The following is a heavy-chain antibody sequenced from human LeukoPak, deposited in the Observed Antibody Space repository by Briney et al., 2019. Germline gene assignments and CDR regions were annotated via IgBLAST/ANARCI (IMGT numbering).Heavy chain of an antibody. CDR3: ARDKKMTTVVTPPYYYGMDV. J-gene: IGHJ6*02. CDR2: IYYRGST. Sequence: SETLSLTCPCSGCSISRYYWSWIRQPPGKGLDWIGYIYYRGSTNYNPSLKSRVTISVDTSKNQFSLKLSSVTAADTAVYYCARDKKMTTVVTPPYYYGMDVWGQGTTVTVSS. CDR1: GCSISRYY. D-gene: IGHD4-23*01. V-gene: IGHV4-59*01.